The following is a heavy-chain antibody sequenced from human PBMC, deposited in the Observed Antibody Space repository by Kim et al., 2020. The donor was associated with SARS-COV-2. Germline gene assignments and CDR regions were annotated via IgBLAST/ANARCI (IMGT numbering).Heavy chain of an antibody. Sequence: GGSLRLSCAASGFTFSSYGMHWVRQAPGKGLEWVAVISYDGSNKYCADSVKGRFTISRDNSKNTLYLQMNSLRAEDTAVYYCARDHYGDFLDAFDIWGQGTMVTVSS. V-gene: IGHV3-33*05. CDR2: ISYDGSNK. CDR3: ARDHYGDFLDAFDI. D-gene: IGHD4-17*01. CDR1: GFTFSSYG. J-gene: IGHJ3*02.